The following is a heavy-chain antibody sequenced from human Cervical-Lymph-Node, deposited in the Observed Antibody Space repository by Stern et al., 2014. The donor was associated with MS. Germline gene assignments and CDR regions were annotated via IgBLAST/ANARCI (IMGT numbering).Heavy chain of an antibody. D-gene: IGHD3-10*01. J-gene: IGHJ6*02. CDR2: ISYDGSKA. CDR3: ARDLLWFGEFDWGAMDV. CDR1: GFNFSSYS. V-gene: IGHV3-30-3*01. Sequence: VQLVESGGGAVQPGRSLRLSCAATGFNFSSYSMQWVRQAPGKGLECGAVISYDGSKAYYADSVKGRFTISRDNSKKTLFLQMNSLRPEDTADYYCARDLLWFGEFDWGAMDVWGHGTTVTVSS.